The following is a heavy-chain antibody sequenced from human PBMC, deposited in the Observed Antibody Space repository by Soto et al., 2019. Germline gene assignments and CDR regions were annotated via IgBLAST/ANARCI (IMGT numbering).Heavy chain of an antibody. CDR3: AKEKVVAAIITGEFDY. V-gene: IGHV3-9*01. CDR2: ISWNSGSI. CDR1: GFTFDDYA. D-gene: IGHD2-15*01. J-gene: IGHJ4*02. Sequence: GGSLRLSCAASGFTFDDYAMHWVRQAPGKGLEWVSGISWNSGSIGYADSVKGRFTISRDNAKNSLYLHMNSLRAEDTALYYCAKEKVVAAIITGEFDYWGQGTLVTVSS.